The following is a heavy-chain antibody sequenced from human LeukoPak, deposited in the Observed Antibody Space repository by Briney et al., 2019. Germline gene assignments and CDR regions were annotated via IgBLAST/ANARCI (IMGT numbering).Heavy chain of an antibody. CDR1: GGSISSYY. CDR3: ARGIRDGYSYAYAY. J-gene: IGHJ4*02. V-gene: IGHV4-59*01. D-gene: IGHD5-18*01. CDR2: IYYSGST. Sequence: SETLSLTCTVSGGSISSYYWSWIRQSPGKGLEWIGYIYYSGSTNYNPSLKSRVTISIDTSKNQFSLKLNSVTAADTAVYYCARGIRDGYSYAYAYWGQGTLVTVSS.